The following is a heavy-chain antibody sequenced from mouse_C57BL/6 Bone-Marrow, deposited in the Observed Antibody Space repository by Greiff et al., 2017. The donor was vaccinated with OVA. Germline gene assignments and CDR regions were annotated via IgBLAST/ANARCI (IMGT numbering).Heavy chain of an antibody. CDR2: FYPGSGSI. J-gene: IGHJ4*01. D-gene: IGHD1-1*01. Sequence: QVQLQQSGAELVKPGASVKLSCKASGYTFTEYTIHWVKQRSGQGLEWIGWFYPGSGSIKYNEKFKGKATLTADKSSSTVYMELRRLTSEDSAVYFCARHEHYGSSHPWYAMDDWGQGTSVTVSS. V-gene: IGHV1-62-2*01. CDR3: ARHEHYGSSHPWYAMDD. CDR1: GYTFTEYT.